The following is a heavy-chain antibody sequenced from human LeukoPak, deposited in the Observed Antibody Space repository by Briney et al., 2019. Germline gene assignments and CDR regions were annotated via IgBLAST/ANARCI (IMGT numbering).Heavy chain of an antibody. J-gene: IGHJ4*02. CDR1: GYTFTNYG. D-gene: IGHD3-3*01. CDR3: ARDSITIFGSPFDY. V-gene: IGHV1-18*01. Sequence: ASVKVSCTASGYTFTNYGISWVRQAPGQGLEWMGWISAYNGNTNYAQKLQGRVTMTTDTSTSTAYMEMRSLRSDDTAVYYCARDSITIFGSPFDYWGQGTLVTVSS. CDR2: ISAYNGNT.